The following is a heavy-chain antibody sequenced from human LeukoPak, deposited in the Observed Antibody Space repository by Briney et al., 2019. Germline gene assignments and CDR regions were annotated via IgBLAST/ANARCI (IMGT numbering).Heavy chain of an antibody. V-gene: IGHV3-7*01. D-gene: IGHD3-3*01. Sequence: GGTLRLSCAASGFTFSSYGMSWVRQAQGKGLEWVANINLDGNGRFYVDSVKGRFTISRDSNNRSVYLQMNSLRAEDTAVYYCARDTDDFQGLDIWGQGTRVTVSS. J-gene: IGHJ3*02. CDR3: ARDTDDFQGLDI. CDR2: INLDGNGR. CDR1: GFTFSSYG.